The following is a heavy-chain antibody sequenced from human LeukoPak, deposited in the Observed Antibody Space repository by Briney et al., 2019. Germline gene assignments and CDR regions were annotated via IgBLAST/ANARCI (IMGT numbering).Heavy chain of an antibody. CDR3: TTYQNHGVVRFDP. J-gene: IGHJ5*02. D-gene: IGHD3-3*01. Sequence: PGGSLRLSCAASGFTFSNAWMSWVRQAPGKGLEWVGRIKSKTDGGTTDYAAPVKGRFTISRDDSKNTLYLQMNSLKTEDTAVYYCTTYQNHGVVRFDPWGQGTLVTVSS. CDR1: GFTFSNAW. V-gene: IGHV3-15*01. CDR2: IKSKTDGGTT.